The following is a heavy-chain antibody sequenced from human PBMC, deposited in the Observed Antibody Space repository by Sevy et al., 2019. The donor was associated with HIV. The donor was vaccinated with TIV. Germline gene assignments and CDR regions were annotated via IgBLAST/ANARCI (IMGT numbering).Heavy chain of an antibody. V-gene: IGHV3-64D*06. CDR2: ISSDGGGT. CDR3: VKDPDYDLWRGDYGMDV. CDR1: GFTFRNYA. D-gene: IGHD3-3*01. Sequence: GGSLRLSCSASGFTFRNYAMNWVRQAPGKGLKYVSAISSDGGGTYYADSVRGRFTISRDNSKNTLYLQMRRLRVEDTAVDYGVKDPDYDLWRGDYGMDVWGQGTTVTVSS. J-gene: IGHJ6*02.